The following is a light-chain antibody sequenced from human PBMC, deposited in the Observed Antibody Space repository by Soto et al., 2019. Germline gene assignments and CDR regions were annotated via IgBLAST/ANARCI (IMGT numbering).Light chain of an antibody. Sequence: EIMLTQSPGTLSLSPGERATLSCRTSQTINTKYFAWYQHKPGRPPRLLIYHTSLRPGGIPDKFSASGSGTDFTLTISSLEPEDFAVYYCQYYGSSPYTFGQGTKLEIK. V-gene: IGKV3-20*01. J-gene: IGKJ2*01. CDR2: HTS. CDR1: QTINTKY. CDR3: QYYGSSPYT.